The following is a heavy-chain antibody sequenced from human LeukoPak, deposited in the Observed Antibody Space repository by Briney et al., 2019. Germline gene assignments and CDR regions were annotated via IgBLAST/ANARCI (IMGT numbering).Heavy chain of an antibody. Sequence: GGSLRLSCAASGFTFSSYSMNWVRQAPGKGLEWVSSISSSSSYIYYADSVKGRFTISRDNAKNSLYLQMNSLRAEDTAVYYCARGLRGSYWKIPDYWGQGTLVTVSS. CDR2: ISSSSSYI. D-gene: IGHD3-10*01. V-gene: IGHV3-21*01. J-gene: IGHJ4*02. CDR1: GFTFSSYS. CDR3: ARGLRGSYWKIPDY.